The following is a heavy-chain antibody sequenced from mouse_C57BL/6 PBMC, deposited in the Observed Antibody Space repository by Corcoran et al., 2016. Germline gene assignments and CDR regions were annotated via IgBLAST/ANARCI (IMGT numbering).Heavy chain of an antibody. Sequence: QVQLQQSGPELVKPGASVKISCKASGYTFTDYYINWVKQRPGQGLEWIGWIFPGSGSTYYNEKFKGKATLTVDKSSSTAYMLLSSLTSEDSAVYFCARDYGSSYEGWYFDVWGTGTTVTVSS. CDR3: ARDYGSSYEGWYFDV. CDR1: GYTFTDYY. J-gene: IGHJ1*03. V-gene: IGHV1-75*01. D-gene: IGHD1-1*01. CDR2: IFPGSGST.